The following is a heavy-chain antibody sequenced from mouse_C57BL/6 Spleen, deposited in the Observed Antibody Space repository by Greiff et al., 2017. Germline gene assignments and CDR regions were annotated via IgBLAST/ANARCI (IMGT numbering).Heavy chain of an antibody. D-gene: IGHD1-1*01. Sequence: VQLQQSGAELARPGASVKLSCKASGYTFTSYGISWVKQRTGQGLEWIGEIYPRSGNTYYNEKFKGKATLTADKSSSTAYMELRSLTSEDSAVYFCARSEGTYYSSRGGYYFDYWGQGTTLTVSS. CDR1: GYTFTSYG. CDR2: IYPRSGNT. J-gene: IGHJ2*01. V-gene: IGHV1-81*01. CDR3: ARSEGTYYSSRGGYYFDY.